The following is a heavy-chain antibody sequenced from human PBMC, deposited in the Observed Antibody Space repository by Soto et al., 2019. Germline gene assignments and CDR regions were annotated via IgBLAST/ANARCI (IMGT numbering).Heavy chain of an antibody. D-gene: IGHD6-19*01. CDR3: ASDTVAGTSYFDY. V-gene: IGHV1-46*01. J-gene: IGHJ4*02. Sequence: GASVKVSCKASGYTFTSYYMHWVRHAPGQGLEWMGIINPSGGSTSYAQKFQGRVTMTRDTSTSTVYMELSSLRSEDTAVYYCASDTVAGTSYFDYWGQGTLVTVSS. CDR1: GYTFTSYY. CDR2: INPSGGST.